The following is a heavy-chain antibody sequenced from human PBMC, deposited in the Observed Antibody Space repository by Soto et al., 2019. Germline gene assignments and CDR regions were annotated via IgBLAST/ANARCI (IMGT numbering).Heavy chain of an antibody. Sequence: QVQLQESGPGLVKPSETLSLTCTVSGGSISSYYWSWIRQPPGKGLEWIGYIYYSGSTNYNPSLKSRVTISVDTSKNQFSLKLSSVTAADTAVYYCARHFVATIEGGVFDYWGQGTLVTVSS. V-gene: IGHV4-59*08. D-gene: IGHD5-12*01. CDR2: IYYSGST. CDR1: GGSISSYY. J-gene: IGHJ4*02. CDR3: ARHFVATIEGGVFDY.